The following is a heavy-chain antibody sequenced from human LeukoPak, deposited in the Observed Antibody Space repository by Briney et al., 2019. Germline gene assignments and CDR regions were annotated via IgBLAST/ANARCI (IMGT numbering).Heavy chain of an antibody. V-gene: IGHV4-59*01. CDR3: AGAGRSSWTPGGYYYYCMDV. J-gene: IGHJ6*03. CDR1: GGSISSYY. CDR2: IYFCGST. D-gene: IGHD6-13*01. Sequence: SETLSLTCTVSGGSISSYYWSWIRQPPAKGKERVGYIYFCGSTNYNPSLNSQVTISVDTSKNQFSLKLSSVTAADTAVYYCAGAGRSSWTPGGYYYYCMDVWGKGTTVTISS.